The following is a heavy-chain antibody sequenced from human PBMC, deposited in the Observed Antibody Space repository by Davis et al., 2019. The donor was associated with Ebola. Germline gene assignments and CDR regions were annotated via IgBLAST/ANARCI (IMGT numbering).Heavy chain of an antibody. D-gene: IGHD2-2*01. J-gene: IGHJ4*02. CDR1: GYTFTTTG. CDR3: ARTYCSSVNCDQNYFDS. Sequence: APVKVSCKASGYTFTTTGITWVRQAPGQGLEWLGWISSYTGHTKYAQDVQGRVTMTTDTSTSTAYLELRSLRYDDTAVYFCARTYCSSVNCDQNYFDSWGQGTLVTVSS. V-gene: IGHV1-18*04. CDR2: ISSYTGHT.